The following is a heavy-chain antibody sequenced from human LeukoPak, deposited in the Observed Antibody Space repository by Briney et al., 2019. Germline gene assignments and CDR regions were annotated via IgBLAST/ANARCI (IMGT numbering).Heavy chain of an antibody. D-gene: IGHD4-23*01. CDR2: INHGGSET. CDR3: ARGRRWKVCFDS. CDR1: GFTFSTFW. V-gene: IGHV3-7*01. J-gene: IGHJ4*02. Sequence: GGSLRLSCETSGFTFSTFWMGWVRQAPGKGLEWVAVINHGGSETFYVDSVKGRFTISRDNAKNSLSLQMNSLRAGDMAMYYCARGRRWKVCFDSWGQGTLATVSS.